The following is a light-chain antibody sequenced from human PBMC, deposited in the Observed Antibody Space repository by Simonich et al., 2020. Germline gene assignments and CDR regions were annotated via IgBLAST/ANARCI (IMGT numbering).Light chain of an antibody. V-gene: IGKV2D-29*02. J-gene: IGKJ4*01. CDR1: QRLLHSDGKTY. CDR2: EVS. CDR3: MQSIQLPLT. Sequence: DMVMTQTPLSRSVTPGQPASITCKSSQRLLHSDGKTYLYWYLQKPGQYQQLLIYEVSNRVSGVPDRFSGSGSGTDFTLKISRVEAEDVGVYYCMQSIQLPLTFGGGTKVEIK.